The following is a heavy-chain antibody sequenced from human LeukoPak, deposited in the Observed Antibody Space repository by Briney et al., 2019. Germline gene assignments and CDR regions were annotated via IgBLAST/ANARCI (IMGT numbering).Heavy chain of an antibody. D-gene: IGHD6-6*01. Sequence: ASVKVSCKASGYTFTGYYMHWVRPAPGQGLEWMGWINPNSGGTNYAQKFQGRVTMTRDTSISTAYMELSRLRSDDTAVYYCARDWSSSIAAFPYFDYWGQGTLVTVSS. J-gene: IGHJ4*02. CDR3: ARDWSSSIAAFPYFDY. CDR2: INPNSGGT. CDR1: GYTFTGYY. V-gene: IGHV1-2*02.